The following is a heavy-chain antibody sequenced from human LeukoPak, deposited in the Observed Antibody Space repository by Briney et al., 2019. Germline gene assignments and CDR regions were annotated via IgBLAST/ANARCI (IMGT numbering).Heavy chain of an antibody. CDR2: ISADGRRP. CDR3: TKEGGLVGDDH. D-gene: IGHD3-10*01. CDR1: GFTFRTFA. J-gene: IGHJ5*02. V-gene: IGHV3-23*01. Sequence: PGGSLRLSCTASGFTFRTFAMSWVRQAPGKGQEWLSAISADGRRPYYADSVKGRFTISRDNAQDTLYLQIDILRPEDTAIYYCTKEGGLVGDDHWGQGTLITVSS.